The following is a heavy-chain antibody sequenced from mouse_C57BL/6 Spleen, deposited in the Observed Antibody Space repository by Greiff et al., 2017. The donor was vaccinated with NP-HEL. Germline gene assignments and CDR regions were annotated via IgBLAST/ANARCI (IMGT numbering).Heavy chain of an antibody. V-gene: IGHV5-4*01. CDR1: GFTFSSYA. CDR2: ISDGGSYT. Sequence: EVQLVEPGGGLVKPGGSLKLSCAASGFTFSSYAMSWVRQTPEQRLEWVATISDGGSYTYYPDNVKGRFTISRDNAKNNLYLQMSHLKSEDTAMYYCARDLELGYFDYWGQGTTLTVSS. CDR3: ARDLELGYFDY. D-gene: IGHD4-1*01. J-gene: IGHJ2*01.